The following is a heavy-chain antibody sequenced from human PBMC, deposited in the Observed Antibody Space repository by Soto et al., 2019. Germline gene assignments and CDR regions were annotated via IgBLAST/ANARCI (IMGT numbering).Heavy chain of an antibody. CDR3: ARTTRETYYYGSGSYYNRDY. CDR1: GDSVSSNSAA. J-gene: IGHJ4*02. CDR2: TYYRSKWYN. D-gene: IGHD3-10*01. Sequence: PSQTLSLTCAISGDSVSSNSAAWNWIRQSPSRGLEWLGRTYYRSKWYNDYAVSVKSRITINPDTSKNQFSLQLNSVTPEDTAVYYCARTTRETYYYGSGSYYNRDYWGQGTLVTVS. V-gene: IGHV6-1*01.